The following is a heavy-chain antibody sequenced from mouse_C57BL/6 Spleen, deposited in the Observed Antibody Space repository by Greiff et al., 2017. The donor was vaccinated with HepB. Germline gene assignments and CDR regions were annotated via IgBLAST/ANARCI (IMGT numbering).Heavy chain of an antibody. V-gene: IGHV1-64*01. Sequence: VQLQQSGAELVKPGASVKLSCKASGYTFTSYWMHWVKQRPGQGLEWIGMIHPNSGSTNYNEKFKSKATLTVDKSSSTAYMQLSSLTSEDSAVYYCARTGRYHYYAMDYWGQGTSVTVSS. J-gene: IGHJ4*01. CDR2: IHPNSGST. CDR3: ARTGRYHYYAMDY. D-gene: IGHD2-14*01. CDR1: GYTFTSYW.